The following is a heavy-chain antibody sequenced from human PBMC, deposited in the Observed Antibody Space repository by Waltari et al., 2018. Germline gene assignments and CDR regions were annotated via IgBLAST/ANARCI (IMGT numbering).Heavy chain of an antibody. J-gene: IGHJ6*03. V-gene: IGHV1-8*03. Sequence: QVQLVQSGAEVKKPGASVKVSCKASGYTFTSYDINWVRQATGQGLEWMGWMKPNSGNTGYAQKFQGSVTITRNTSISTAYMERSSLRSEDTAVYYCARGIAGSYHYYYYYMDVWGKVTTVTVSS. D-gene: IGHD3-10*01. CDR3: ARGIAGSYHYYYYYMDV. CDR2: MKPNSGNT. CDR1: GYTFTSYD.